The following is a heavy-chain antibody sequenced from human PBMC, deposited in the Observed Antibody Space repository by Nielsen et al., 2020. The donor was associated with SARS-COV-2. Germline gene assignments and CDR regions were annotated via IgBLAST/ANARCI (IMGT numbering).Heavy chain of an antibody. V-gene: IGHV3-23*01. D-gene: IGHD5/OR15-5a*01. Sequence: GGSLRLSCTASGFTFDTFGMSWVRQAPGKGLEWVARISGSGRGTSYADSVKGRFTISRDNAKNSLYLQMNSLRAEDTALYYCAKDGSVGYYYGMDVWGQGTTVTVSS. CDR2: ISGSGRGT. J-gene: IGHJ6*02. CDR1: GFTFDTFG. CDR3: AKDGSVGYYYGMDV.